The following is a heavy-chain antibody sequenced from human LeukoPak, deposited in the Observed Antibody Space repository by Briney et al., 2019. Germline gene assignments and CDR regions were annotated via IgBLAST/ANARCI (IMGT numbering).Heavy chain of an antibody. CDR3: ARVIVGAYYFDY. J-gene: IGHJ4*02. CDR1: GGSISSGGYS. D-gene: IGHD2-15*01. CDR2: IYHSGST. Sequence: SETLSLTCAVSGGSISSGGYSWSWIRQPPGKGLEWIGYIYHSGSTYYNPSLKSRVTISVDRSKNQFSLKLSSVTAADTAVYYCARVIVGAYYFDYWGQGTLVTVSS. V-gene: IGHV4-30-2*01.